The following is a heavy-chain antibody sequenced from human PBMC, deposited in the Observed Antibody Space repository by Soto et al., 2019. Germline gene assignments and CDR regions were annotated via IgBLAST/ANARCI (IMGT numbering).Heavy chain of an antibody. V-gene: IGHV4-31*03. D-gene: IGHD5-18*01. CDR3: ARTEWIQLWFDY. CDR1: GASISSGGYY. CDR2: IYYRGIS. J-gene: IGHJ4*02. Sequence: QVQLLESGPGLVKPSQTLSLICNVSGASISSGGYYWSWIRQRPGGGLEGLGFIYYRGISHYNPSLKSRATISVDTSKNQFSLKLSSVTAADTAVYYCARTEWIQLWFDYWGQGALVTVS.